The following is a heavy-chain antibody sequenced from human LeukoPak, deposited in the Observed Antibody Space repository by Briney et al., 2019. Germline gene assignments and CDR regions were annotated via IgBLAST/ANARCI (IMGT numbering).Heavy chain of an antibody. Sequence: PSETLSLTCAVYGGSFSGYYWSWIRQPPGKGLEWIGEINHSGSSNYNPSLKSRVTISVDTSKNQLSLKLSSVTAADTAVYYCASARGSSGWYEIDYWGQGTLVTVSS. V-gene: IGHV4-34*01. CDR2: INHSGSS. CDR3: ASARGSSGWYEIDY. D-gene: IGHD6-19*01. CDR1: GGSFSGYY. J-gene: IGHJ4*02.